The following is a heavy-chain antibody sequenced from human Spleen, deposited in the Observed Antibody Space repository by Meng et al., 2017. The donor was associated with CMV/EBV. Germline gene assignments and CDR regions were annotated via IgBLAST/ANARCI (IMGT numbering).Heavy chain of an antibody. D-gene: IGHD3-10*01. CDR3: TTGIGDPTMFDP. V-gene: IGHV1-24*01. Sequence: KVSGFTLNDFCFHWVRQAPGKGLEWMGDFNPEDGKTIFAQKFQSRVTMTEDASADTVYMELSSLSSEDTAVYYCTTGIGDPTMFDPWGQGTLVTVSS. J-gene: IGHJ5*02. CDR1: GFTLNDFC. CDR2: FNPEDGKT.